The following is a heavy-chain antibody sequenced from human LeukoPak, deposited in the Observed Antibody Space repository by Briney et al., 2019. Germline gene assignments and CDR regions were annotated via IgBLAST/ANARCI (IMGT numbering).Heavy chain of an antibody. J-gene: IGHJ4*02. CDR2: IIPILGIA. Sequence: SVKVSCKASGATFSSYAISWVRQAPGQGLEWMGRIIPILGIANYAQKFQGRVTITADKSTSTAYMELSSLRSEDTAVYYCARGLIVNGTTHLDYWGQGTLVTVSS. V-gene: IGHV1-69*04. CDR1: GATFSSYA. CDR3: ARGLIVNGTTHLDY. D-gene: IGHD1-7*01.